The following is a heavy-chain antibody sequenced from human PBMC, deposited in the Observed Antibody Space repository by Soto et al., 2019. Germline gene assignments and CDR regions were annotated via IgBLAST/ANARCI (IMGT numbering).Heavy chain of an antibody. CDR2: INAGNGNT. V-gene: IGHV1-3*01. CDR1: GYTFTSYA. Sequence: SVKVSCKASGYTFTSYAMHWVRQAPGQRLEWMGGINAGNGNTKYSQKFQGRVTITRDTSASTAYMELSSPRSEDTAVYYCARADILTGSFDYWGQGTLVTVSS. D-gene: IGHD3-9*01. CDR3: ARADILTGSFDY. J-gene: IGHJ4*02.